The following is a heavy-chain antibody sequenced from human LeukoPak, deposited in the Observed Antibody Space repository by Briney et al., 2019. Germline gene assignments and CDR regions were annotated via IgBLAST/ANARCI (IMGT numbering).Heavy chain of an antibody. CDR2: INSSSSYI. V-gene: IGHV3-21*01. D-gene: IGHD4-23*01. CDR1: GFTFSSYI. J-gene: IGHJ6*02. CDR3: ARDLGGGNSYYYYGMHV. Sequence: GGSLRLSCAASGFTFSSYIMNAVRQAPGKGPEWVSSINSSSSYIYYADSVKGRFTISRDNTKNSLYLQMNSLRAEDPAVYYCARDLGGGNSYYYYGMHVWGQGTTVTVSS.